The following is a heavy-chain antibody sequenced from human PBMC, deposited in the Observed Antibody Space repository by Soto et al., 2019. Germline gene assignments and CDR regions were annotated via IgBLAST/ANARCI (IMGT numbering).Heavy chain of an antibody. D-gene: IGHD5-12*01. V-gene: IGHV3-21*01. J-gene: IGHJ6*03. CDR1: GFTFSSYS. CDR2: ISSSSSYI. CDR3: ARPPRSGYDWDYYYYYMDV. Sequence: GGSLRLSCAASGFTFSSYSMNWVRQAPGKGLEWVSSISSSSSYIYYADSVKGRFTISRDNDKNSLYLQMNSLRAEDTAVYYCARPPRSGYDWDYYYYYMDVWGKGTTVTVSS.